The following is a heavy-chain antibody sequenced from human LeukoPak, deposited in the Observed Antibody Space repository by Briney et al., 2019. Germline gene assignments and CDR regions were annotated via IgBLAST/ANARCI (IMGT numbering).Heavy chain of an antibody. V-gene: IGHV4-39*07. Sequence: KPSETLSLTCTVSGGSISSSSYYWGWIRQPPGKGLEWIGSIYYSGSTYYNPSLKSRVTISVDTSKNQFSLKLSSVTAADTAVYYCARGSESPYYFDSWGQGTLVTVSS. D-gene: IGHD3-10*01. CDR2: IYYSGST. CDR3: ARGSESPYYFDS. J-gene: IGHJ4*02. CDR1: GGSISSSSYY.